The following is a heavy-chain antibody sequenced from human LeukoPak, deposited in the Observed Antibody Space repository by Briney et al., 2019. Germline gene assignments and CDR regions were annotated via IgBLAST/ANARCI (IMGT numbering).Heavy chain of an antibody. D-gene: IGHD6-6*01. Sequence: SVKVSCKASGGTFSSYAISWLRQAPGQGLEWMGGIIPIFGTANYAQKFQGRVTITADESTSTAYMELSSLRSEDTAVYYCAREGIAARPGWFDPWGQGTLVTVSS. J-gene: IGHJ5*02. V-gene: IGHV1-69*13. CDR3: AREGIAARPGWFDP. CDR2: IIPIFGTA. CDR1: GGTFSSYA.